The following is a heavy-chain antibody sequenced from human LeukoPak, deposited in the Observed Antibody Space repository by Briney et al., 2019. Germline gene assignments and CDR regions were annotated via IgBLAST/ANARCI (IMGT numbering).Heavy chain of an antibody. Sequence: SETLSLTCTVSGGSISSYYWSWIRQPAGKGLEWIGRIYTSGSTNYNPSLKSRVTMSVDTSKNQFSLKLSSVTAADTAVHYCASELIVVVPAAMPHTEGANYYYGMDVWGQGTTVTVSS. CDR2: IYTSGST. V-gene: IGHV4-4*07. J-gene: IGHJ6*02. D-gene: IGHD2-2*01. CDR1: GGSISSYY. CDR3: ASELIVVVPAAMPHTEGANYYYGMDV.